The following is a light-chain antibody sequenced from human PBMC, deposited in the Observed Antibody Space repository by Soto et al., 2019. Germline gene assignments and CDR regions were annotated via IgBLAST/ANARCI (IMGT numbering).Light chain of an antibody. CDR1: QSISNW. CDR2: HAS. V-gene: IGKV1-5*01. Sequence: DIQMTQSPSTLPASVCDRVTINCRASQSISNWLAWYQQKPGTAPKLLIYHASTLESGVPSRFSGSGSGTDFTLSITSLQFEDFATYYCQQTHRVPLTFGQGRRLEIK. J-gene: IGKJ5*01. CDR3: QQTHRVPLT.